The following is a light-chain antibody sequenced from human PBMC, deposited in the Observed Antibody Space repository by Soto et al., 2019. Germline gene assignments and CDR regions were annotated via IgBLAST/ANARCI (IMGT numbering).Light chain of an antibody. J-gene: IGKJ2*03. CDR2: APS. CDR3: LQLSTYPYS. V-gene: IGKV1-9*01. Sequence: DIQLTQSPSFLSASVGDRVTFTCRASPSISSYFAWYQQKPGRAPKLLIYAPSTLQSGVPPRFSGSGSGTEFTLTISSLQPPEFAPYDCLQLSTYPYSLGQGTKVDI. CDR1: PSISSY.